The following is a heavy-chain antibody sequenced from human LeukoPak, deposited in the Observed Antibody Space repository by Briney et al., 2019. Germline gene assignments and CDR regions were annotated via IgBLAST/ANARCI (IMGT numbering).Heavy chain of an antibody. V-gene: IGHV4-59*01. CDR1: GGSISSYY. CDR2: IYYSGST. CDR3: ARAQNWFDP. Sequence: SETLSLTCTVSGGSISSYYWSWIRQSPGKGLEWIGYIYYSGSTNYNPSLKSRVTISVDTSKNQFSLRLSSVSAADTAVYYCARAQNWFDPWGQGTLVTVSS. J-gene: IGHJ5*02.